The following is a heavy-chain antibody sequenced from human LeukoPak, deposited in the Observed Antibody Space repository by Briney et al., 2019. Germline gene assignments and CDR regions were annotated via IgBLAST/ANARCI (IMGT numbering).Heavy chain of an antibody. V-gene: IGHV5-51*01. CDR2: INPVDSET. D-gene: IGHD6-6*01. J-gene: IGHJ6*02. Sequence: RGESLKISCKGSGYRFTDHWIAWVRQMPGKGLECMGIINPVDSETRYSPSFQGQVTISADKSISTAYLQWSSLKASDTAMYYCARTSPYSSSLRDDYYYYYGMDVWGQGTTVTVSS. CDR1: GYRFTDHW. CDR3: ARTSPYSSSLRDDYYYYYGMDV.